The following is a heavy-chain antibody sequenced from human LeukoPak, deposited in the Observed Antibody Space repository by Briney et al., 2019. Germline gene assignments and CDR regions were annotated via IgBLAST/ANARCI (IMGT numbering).Heavy chain of an antibody. Sequence: GGSLRLSCAASGFTFSSFAMSWVRRAPGQGLEWVSSISGSGGATYYADSVKGRFTISRDNSENTLYLQISSLRAEDTAVFYCAKNYGSETYYNYFDYWGQGTLVTVSS. V-gene: IGHV3-23*01. CDR2: ISGSGGAT. D-gene: IGHD3-10*01. J-gene: IGHJ4*02. CDR3: AKNYGSETYYNYFDY. CDR1: GFTFSSFA.